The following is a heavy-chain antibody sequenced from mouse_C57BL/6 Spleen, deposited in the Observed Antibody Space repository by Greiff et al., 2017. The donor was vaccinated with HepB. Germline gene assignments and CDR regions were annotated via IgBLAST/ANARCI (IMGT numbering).Heavy chain of an antibody. CDR3: ARVEAQAGFDY. D-gene: IGHD3-2*02. V-gene: IGHV1-61*01. CDR1: GYTFTSYW. CDR2: IYPSDSET. Sequence: QVQLQQPGAELVRPGSSVKLSCKASGYTFTSYWMDWVKQRPGQGLEWIGNIYPSDSETHYNQKFKDKATLTVEKSSSTAYMQLSSLTSEDSAVYYCARVEAQAGFDYWGQGTTLTVSS. J-gene: IGHJ2*01.